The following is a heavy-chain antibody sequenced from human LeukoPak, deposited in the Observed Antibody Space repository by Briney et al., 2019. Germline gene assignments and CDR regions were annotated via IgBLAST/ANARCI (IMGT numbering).Heavy chain of an antibody. V-gene: IGHV4-61*01. CDR3: ARGAAAVY. J-gene: IGHJ4*02. CDR1: GGSISSGSYY. CDR2: IYYTGST. Sequence: SETLSLTCTVSGGSISSGSYYWSWIRQPPGKGLEYIGYIYYTGSTNYNPSLKSRVTISVDTSKNQFSLKLSSVTAADTAVYYCARGAAAVYWGQGALVTVSS. D-gene: IGHD6-13*01.